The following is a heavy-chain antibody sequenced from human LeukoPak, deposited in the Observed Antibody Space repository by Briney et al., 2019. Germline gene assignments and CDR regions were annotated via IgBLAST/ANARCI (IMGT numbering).Heavy chain of an antibody. Sequence: LTXXVYGGSLSGXXWNXFRQPPXXXXXXSGYIYYSGTTNYTPSLRSRVTLSVDTSKNQISLKLSSVTAADTAVYFCARMPDILTGLDTWGQGTLVTVSS. CDR1: GGSLSGXX. CDR3: ARMPDILTGLDT. V-gene: IGHV4-59*01. CDR2: IYYSGTT. D-gene: IGHD3-9*01. J-gene: IGHJ5*02.